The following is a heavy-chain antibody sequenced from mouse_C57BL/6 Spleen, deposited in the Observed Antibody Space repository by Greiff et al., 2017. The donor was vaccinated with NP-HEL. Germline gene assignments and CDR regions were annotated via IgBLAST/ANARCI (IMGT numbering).Heavy chain of an antibody. J-gene: IGHJ1*03. CDR3: ARRGPLDGSRDWDFDV. Sequence: DVKLVESGGGLVQPGESLKLSCESNEYEFPSHDMSWVRKTPEKRLELVAAITSDGGSTYYPDTMERRFIISRDNTKKTLYLQMSSLRSEDTALYYCARRGPLDGSRDWDFDVWGTGTTVTVSS. CDR2: ITSDGGST. D-gene: IGHD1-1*01. CDR1: EYEFPSHD. V-gene: IGHV5-2*03.